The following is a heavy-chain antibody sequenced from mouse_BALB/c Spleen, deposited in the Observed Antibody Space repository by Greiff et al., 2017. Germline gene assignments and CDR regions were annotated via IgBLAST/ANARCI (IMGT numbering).Heavy chain of an antibody. CDR3: ANQLGRGFAY. D-gene: IGHD4-1*02. V-gene: IGHV1-7*01. CDR2: INPSTGYT. Sequence: QVQLKQSGAELAKPGASVKMSCKASGYTFTSYWMHWVKQRPGQGLEWIGYINPSTGYTEYNQKFKDKATLTADKSSSTAYMQLSSLTSEDSAVYYCANQLGRGFAYWGQGTLVTVSA. CDR1: GYTFTSYW. J-gene: IGHJ3*01.